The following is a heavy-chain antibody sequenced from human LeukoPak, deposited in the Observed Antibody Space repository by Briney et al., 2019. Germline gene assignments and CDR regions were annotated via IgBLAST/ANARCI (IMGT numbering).Heavy chain of an antibody. J-gene: IGHJ4*02. CDR1: GFTFSSYA. V-gene: IGHV3-23*01. Sequence: GGSLRLSCAASGFTFSSYAMSWVRQAPGKGLEWVSAISGSGGSTYYADSVKGRFTISRDNSENTLYLQMNSLRAEDTAVYYCAKSYYDSSGSGYYFDYWGQGTLVTVSS. CDR3: AKSYYDSSGSGYYFDY. D-gene: IGHD3-22*01. CDR2: ISGSGGST.